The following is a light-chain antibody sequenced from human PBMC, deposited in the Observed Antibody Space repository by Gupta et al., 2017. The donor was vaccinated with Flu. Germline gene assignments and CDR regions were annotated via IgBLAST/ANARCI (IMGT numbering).Light chain of an antibody. CDR2: DAS. CDR1: QSVSSY. V-gene: IGKV3-11*01. J-gene: IGKJ3*01. CDR3: QQRSNWPRL. Sequence: GERATLSCRASQSVSSYLAWYQQKPGQAPRLLIYDASNRATGIPARFSGSGSGTDFTLTISSLEPEDFAVYYCQQRSNWPRLFGPGTKVDIK.